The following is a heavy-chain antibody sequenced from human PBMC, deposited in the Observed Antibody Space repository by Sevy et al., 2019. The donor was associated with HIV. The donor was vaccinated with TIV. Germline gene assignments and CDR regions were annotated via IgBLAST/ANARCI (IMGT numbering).Heavy chain of an antibody. CDR3: AKDESGFGEFYFDY. J-gene: IGHJ4*02. D-gene: IGHD3-10*01. V-gene: IGHV3-23*01. CDR2: ISGSGGST. Sequence: GGSLRLSCAASGFTFSSYAMSWVRQAPGKGLEWVSAISGSGGSTYYADSVKGRFTISRDNSKNTPYLQMNSLRAEDTAVYYCAKDESGFGEFYFDYWGQGTLVTVSS. CDR1: GFTFSSYA.